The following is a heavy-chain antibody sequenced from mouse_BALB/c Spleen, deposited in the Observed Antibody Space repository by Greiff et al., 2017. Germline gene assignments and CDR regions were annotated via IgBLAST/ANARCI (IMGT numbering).Heavy chain of an antibody. V-gene: IGHV5-17*02. D-gene: IGHD2-4*01. J-gene: IGHJ4*01. CDR3: ARSYDYENAMDY. CDR1: GFTFSSFG. Sequence: EVQRVESGGGLVQPGGSRKLSCAASGFTFSSFGMHWVRQAPEKGLEWVAYISSGSSTIYYADTVKGRFTISRDNPKNTLFLQMTSLRSEDTAMYYCARSYDYENAMDYWGQGTSVTVSS. CDR2: ISSGSSTI.